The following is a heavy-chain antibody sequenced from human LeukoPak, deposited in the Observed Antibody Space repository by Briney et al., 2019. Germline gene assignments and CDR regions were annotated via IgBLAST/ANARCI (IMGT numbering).Heavy chain of an antibody. D-gene: IGHD5-24*01. CDR3: AGRDGYSTRMYYFDY. Sequence: SETLSLTCAVYGGSFSGYYWSWIRQPPGEGLEWIGEINHSGSTNYNPSLKSRVTISVDTSKNQFSLKLSSVTAADTAVYYCAGRDGYSTRMYYFDYWGQGTLVTVSS. J-gene: IGHJ4*02. CDR1: GGSFSGYY. CDR2: INHSGST. V-gene: IGHV4-34*01.